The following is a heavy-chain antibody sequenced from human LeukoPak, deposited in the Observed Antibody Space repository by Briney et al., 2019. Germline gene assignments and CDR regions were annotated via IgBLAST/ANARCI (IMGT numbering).Heavy chain of an antibody. V-gene: IGHV4-31*03. J-gene: IGHJ4*02. Sequence: SQTLSLTCTVSGGSISSGGYYLSWLRQHPGKGLEWIGYIYYSGSTYYNPSLKSRVTISVDTSKNQFSLKLSSVTAADTAVYYCARAAGDYVFFDYWGQGTLVTVSS. CDR1: GGSISSGGYY. D-gene: IGHD4-17*01. CDR3: ARAAGDYVFFDY. CDR2: IYYSGST.